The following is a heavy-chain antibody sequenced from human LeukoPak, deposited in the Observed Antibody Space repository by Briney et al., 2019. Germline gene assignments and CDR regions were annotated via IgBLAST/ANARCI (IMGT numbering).Heavy chain of an antibody. CDR2: IYYSGST. D-gene: IGHD3-3*01. V-gene: IGHV4-39*01. J-gene: IGHJ4*02. CDR1: GGSISSYY. Sequence: PSETLSLTCTVSGGSISSYYWSWIRQPPGKGLEWIGSIYYSGSTYYNPSLKSRVTISVDTSKNQFSLKLSSVTAADTAVYYCAREVNYDFPYFDYWGQGTLVTVSS. CDR3: AREVNYDFPYFDY.